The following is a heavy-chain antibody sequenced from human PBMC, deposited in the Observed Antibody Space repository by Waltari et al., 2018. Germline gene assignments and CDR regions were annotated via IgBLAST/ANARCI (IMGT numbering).Heavy chain of an antibody. CDR3: AKARYSGYDWGLPFDY. Sequence: EVQLLESGGGLVQPGGSLRLSCAASGFTFSSYAMSWVRQAPGKGLEWVSAISCSGGSTYYADSVKGRFTISRDNSKNTLYLQMNSLRAEDTAVYYCAKARYSGYDWGLPFDYWGQGTLVTVSS. CDR1: GFTFSSYA. CDR2: ISCSGGST. J-gene: IGHJ4*02. V-gene: IGHV3-23*01. D-gene: IGHD5-12*01.